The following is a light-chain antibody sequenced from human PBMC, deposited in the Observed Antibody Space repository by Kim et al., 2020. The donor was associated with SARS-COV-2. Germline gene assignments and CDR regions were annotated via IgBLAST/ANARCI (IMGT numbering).Light chain of an antibody. V-gene: IGLV2-14*03. CDR1: ISDVCGYHY. CDR2: AVS. CDR3: NSYAGSTPYV. J-gene: IGLJ1*01. Sequence: GQSITISCTGTISDVCGYHYVSWYQTHPGKAPILMLYAVSNRPSGVSNRFSGSKSGNTASLTISVLQADDEADYYCNSYAGSTPYVFGTGTKVTVL.